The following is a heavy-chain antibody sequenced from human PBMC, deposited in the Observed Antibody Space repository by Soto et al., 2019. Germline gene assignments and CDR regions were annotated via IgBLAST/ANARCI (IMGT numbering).Heavy chain of an antibody. CDR2: ICGSGGST. J-gene: IGHJ4*02. CDR3: AKPSNGWAIYFGS. V-gene: IGHV3-23*01. CDR1: GFTFSSYA. D-gene: IGHD6-25*01. Sequence: GGSLRLSCAGSGFTFSSYAMRWVRQPPGKGLEWVSAICGSGGSTYYADSGKGRFAISGEDSKNTLYLQMNSVRAEDTAVYYCAKPSNGWAIYFGSWGQGLVVNVS.